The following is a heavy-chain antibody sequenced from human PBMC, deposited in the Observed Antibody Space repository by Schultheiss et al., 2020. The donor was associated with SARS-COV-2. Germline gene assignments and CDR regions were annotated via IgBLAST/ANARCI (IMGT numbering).Heavy chain of an antibody. D-gene: IGHD6-6*01. CDR3: ARIIAARPASYYYYYMDV. CDR1: GVSLTTSGMC. CDR2: IDWDDDK. J-gene: IGHJ6*03. Sequence: SGPTLVKPTQTLTLTCTFSGVSLTTSGMCVSWIRQPPGKALEWLARIDWDDDKYYSTSLKTRLTISKDTSKNQVVLTMTNMDPVDTATYYCARIIAARPASYYYYYMDVWGKGTTVTVSS. V-gene: IGHV2-70*11.